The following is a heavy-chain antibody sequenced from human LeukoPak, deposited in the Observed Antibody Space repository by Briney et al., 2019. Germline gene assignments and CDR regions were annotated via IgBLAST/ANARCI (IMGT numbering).Heavy chain of an antibody. CDR2: INHSGST. CDR3: ARTLLPRKIVVAPI. CDR1: GGSFSGYY. V-gene: IGHV4-34*01. D-gene: IGHD3-22*01. J-gene: IGHJ3*02. Sequence: PSETLSLTCAVYGGSFSGYYWSWIRQPPGKGLEWIGEINHSGSTNYNPSLKSRVTISVDTSKNQFSLKLSSVTAAVTAVYYCARTLLPRKIVVAPIWGQGTMVTVSS.